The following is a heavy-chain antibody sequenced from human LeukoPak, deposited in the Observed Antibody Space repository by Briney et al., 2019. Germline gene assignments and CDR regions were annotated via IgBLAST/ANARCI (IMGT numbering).Heavy chain of an antibody. Sequence: GESLQISCKGSGYSFTSYWISWVRQMPGKGLEWMGRIDPSDSYTNYSPSFQGHVTISADKSISTAYLQWSSLKASDTAMYYCARHSHDYDSSGYSDYWGQGTLVTVSS. CDR3: ARHSHDYDSSGYSDY. D-gene: IGHD3-22*01. J-gene: IGHJ4*02. V-gene: IGHV5-10-1*01. CDR2: IDPSDSYT. CDR1: GYSFTSYW.